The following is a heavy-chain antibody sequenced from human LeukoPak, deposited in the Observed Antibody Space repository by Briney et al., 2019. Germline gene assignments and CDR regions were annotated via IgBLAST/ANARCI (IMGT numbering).Heavy chain of an antibody. CDR1: GYSFTNYW. CDR2: IYPGDSDT. D-gene: IGHD3-16*02. Sequence: GESLKISCKGSGYSFTNYWIGWVRQMPGKGLDWMGIIYPGDSDTTYKPSFQGQVTISADKSISTAYLQWSSLKAPDTAMYYCARSRAETVPVWGSYRHHDAFDIWGQGTMVTVSS. CDR3: ARSRAETVPVWGSYRHHDAFDI. J-gene: IGHJ3*02. V-gene: IGHV5-51*01.